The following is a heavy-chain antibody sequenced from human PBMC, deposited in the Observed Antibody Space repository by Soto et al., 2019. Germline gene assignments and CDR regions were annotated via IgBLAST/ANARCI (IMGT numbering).Heavy chain of an antibody. CDR2: ISGSDGST. CDR3: ASRSSGWYFDY. D-gene: IGHD6-19*01. V-gene: IGHV3-23*01. Sequence: EVQLLESGGGLVQPGGSLRLSCAASGFTFSSYAMSWVRQAPGKGLEWVSVISGSDGSTYYADSVKGRFTISRDNSKNTLYLQMNSLRAEDTAVYYCASRSSGWYFDYWGQGTLVTVSS. CDR1: GFTFSSYA. J-gene: IGHJ4*02.